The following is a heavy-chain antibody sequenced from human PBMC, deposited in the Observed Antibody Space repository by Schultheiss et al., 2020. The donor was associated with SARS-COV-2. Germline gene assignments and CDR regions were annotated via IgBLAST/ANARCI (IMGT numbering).Heavy chain of an antibody. CDR1: GGSFSGYY. J-gene: IGHJ4*02. CDR2: VYYSGST. Sequence: SETLSLTCAVYGGSFSGYYWSWIRQPPEKPLEWIGYVYYSGSTNYNPSLKSRVTISVDTSKNQFSLKLSSVTAADTAVYYCARTMRIVGALDYWGQGTLVTVSS. V-gene: IGHV4-59*08. CDR3: ARTMRIVGALDY. D-gene: IGHD1-26*01.